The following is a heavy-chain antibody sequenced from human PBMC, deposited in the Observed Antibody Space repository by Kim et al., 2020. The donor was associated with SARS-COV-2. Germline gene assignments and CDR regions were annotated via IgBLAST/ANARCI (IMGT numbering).Heavy chain of an antibody. J-gene: IGHJ4*02. Sequence: SETLSLTCTVSGGSISSYYWSWIRQPPGKGLEWIGYIYYSGSTNYNPSLKSRVTISVDTSKNQFSLKLSSVTAADTAVYYCAVYVDTFDYWGQGTLVTVSS. D-gene: IGHD3-16*01. V-gene: IGHV4-59*08. CDR3: AVYVDTFDY. CDR1: GGSISSYY. CDR2: IYYSGST.